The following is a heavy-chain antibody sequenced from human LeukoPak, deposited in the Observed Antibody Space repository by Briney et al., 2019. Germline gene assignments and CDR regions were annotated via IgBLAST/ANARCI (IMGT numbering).Heavy chain of an antibody. J-gene: IGHJ4*02. D-gene: IGHD3-22*01. CDR2: IYYSGST. Sequence: PSETLSLTCTVSGGSISSSSYYWGWIRQPPGKGLEWIGSIYYSGSTYYNPSLKSRVTISVDTSKNQFSLKLSSVTAADTAVYYCAREGWGYYDSSGYWYYFDYWGQGTLVAVSS. CDR3: AREGWGYYDSSGYWYYFDY. V-gene: IGHV4-39*07. CDR1: GGSISSSSYY.